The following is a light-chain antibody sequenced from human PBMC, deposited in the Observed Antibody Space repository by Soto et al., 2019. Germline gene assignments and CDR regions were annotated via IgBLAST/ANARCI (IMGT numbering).Light chain of an antibody. CDR1: QSLLHRNGYNY. CDR2: LGS. V-gene: IGKV2-28*01. CDR3: MQALHTPLT. Sequence: DIVMTQSPLSLPVTPGEPASISCRSSQSLLHRNGYNYLDSYLQKPGQSPQLLIYLGSFRASGVPARFSGGGSGIAFTLKISRVEAEDVGFYYCMQALHTPLTFGVGTQVQIK. J-gene: IGKJ4*01.